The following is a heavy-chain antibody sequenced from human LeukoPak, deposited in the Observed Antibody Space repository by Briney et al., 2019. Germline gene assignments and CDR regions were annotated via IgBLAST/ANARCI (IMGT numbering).Heavy chain of an antibody. CDR3: ARRAKEWELLR. Sequence: SETLSLTCTVSGGSISSSSYYWGWIRQPPGKGLEWIGSIYYSGSTYYNPSLKSRVTISVDTSKNQFSLKLSSVTAADTAMYYCARRAKEWELLRWGQGTLVTVSS. D-gene: IGHD1-26*01. CDR2: IYYSGST. V-gene: IGHV4-39*07. CDR1: GGSISSSSYY. J-gene: IGHJ4*02.